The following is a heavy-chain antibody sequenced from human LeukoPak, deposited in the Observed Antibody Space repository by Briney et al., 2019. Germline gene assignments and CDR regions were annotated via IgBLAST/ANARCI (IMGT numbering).Heavy chain of an antibody. J-gene: IGHJ5*02. D-gene: IGHD6-6*01. Sequence: PGRSLRLSCAASGFTFSSYGMHWVRQAPGKGLEWVAVISYDGSNKYYADSVKGRFTISRDNSKNTLYLQMNSLRAEDTAVYYCAKANGEQLVFHWFDPWGQGTLVTVSS. CDR3: AKANGEQLVFHWFDP. CDR2: ISYDGSNK. CDR1: GFTFSSYG. V-gene: IGHV3-30*18.